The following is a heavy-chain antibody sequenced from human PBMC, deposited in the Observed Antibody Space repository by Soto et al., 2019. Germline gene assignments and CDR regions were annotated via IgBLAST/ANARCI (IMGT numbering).Heavy chain of an antibody. J-gene: IGHJ5*02. V-gene: IGHV3-23*01. CDR1: GFTFSSYA. Sequence: EVQLLESGGGLVQPGASLRLSCAASGFTFSSYAMSWVRQAPGKGLEWVSAISGSGGSTYYADSVKGRFTISRDNSKNTLYLQMNSLRAEDTAVYYCAKPRSLGYCSGGSCYGNWFDPWGQGTLVTVSS. CDR3: AKPRSLGYCSGGSCYGNWFDP. D-gene: IGHD2-15*01. CDR2: ISGSGGST.